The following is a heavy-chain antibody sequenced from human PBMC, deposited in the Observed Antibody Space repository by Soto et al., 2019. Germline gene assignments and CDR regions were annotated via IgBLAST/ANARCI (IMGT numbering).Heavy chain of an antibody. CDR2: IYSGGST. V-gene: IGHV3-66*01. CDR1: GFTVSSNY. D-gene: IGHD3-22*01. CDR3: VKVEYYYDSSGYDPFDY. Sequence: GSLRLSCAASGFTVSSNYMSWVRQAPGKGLEWVSVIYSGGSTYYADSVKGRFTISRDNSKNTQYLQMSSLRADDTAVYYCVKVEYYYDSSGYDPFDYWGQGTRVTVSS. J-gene: IGHJ4*02.